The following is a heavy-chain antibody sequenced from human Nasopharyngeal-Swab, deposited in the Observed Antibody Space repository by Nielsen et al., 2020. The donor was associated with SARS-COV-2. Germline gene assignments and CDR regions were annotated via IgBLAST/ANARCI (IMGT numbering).Heavy chain of an antibody. CDR1: GFTFSSYG. Sequence: GESLKISCAASGFTFSSYGMHWVRQAPGKGLEWVAVISYDGSNKHYADSVKGRFTISRDNSKNTLYLQMNSLRAEDTAVYYCAKEDLDYWGQGTLVTVSS. V-gene: IGHV3-30*18. CDR3: AKEDLDY. CDR2: ISYDGSNK. J-gene: IGHJ4*02.